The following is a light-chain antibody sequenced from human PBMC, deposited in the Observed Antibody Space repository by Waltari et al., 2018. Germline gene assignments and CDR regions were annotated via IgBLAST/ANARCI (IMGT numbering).Light chain of an antibody. Sequence: DIQMTQSPSSLSASVGDRVTITCRASRSISGYLNWYQQKSGKAPDLRIFGASTLHSGVPSRFSGSGSGTDFTLTISSLQPDDFATYYCQQSYGIPWTFGEGTKVEIK. J-gene: IGKJ1*01. CDR2: GAS. V-gene: IGKV1-39*01. CDR1: RSISGY. CDR3: QQSYGIPWT.